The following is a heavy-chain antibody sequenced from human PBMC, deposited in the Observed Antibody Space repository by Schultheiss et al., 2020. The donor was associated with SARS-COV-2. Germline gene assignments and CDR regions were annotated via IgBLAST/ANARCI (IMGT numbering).Heavy chain of an antibody. CDR3: ARSYDSSGYRDGVAY. CDR2: ISYDGSNK. D-gene: IGHD3-22*01. Sequence: GGSLRLSCAASGFTFSSYAMSWVRQAPGKGLEWVAVISYDGSNKYYADSVKGRFTISRDNSKNTLYLQMNSLRAEDTAVYYCARSYDSSGYRDGVAYWGQGTLVTVAS. J-gene: IGHJ4*02. V-gene: IGHV3-30*03. CDR1: GFTFSSYA.